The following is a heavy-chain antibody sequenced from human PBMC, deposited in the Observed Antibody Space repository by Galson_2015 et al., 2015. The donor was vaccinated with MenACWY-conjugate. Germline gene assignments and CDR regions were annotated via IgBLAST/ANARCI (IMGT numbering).Heavy chain of an antibody. CDR3: ARLGGNYRTTSHFDY. CDR1: GLTFSTYW. CDR2: INSDGRST. V-gene: IGHV3-74*01. D-gene: IGHD1-26*01. J-gene: IGHJ4*02. Sequence: SLRLSCAASGLTFSTYWMHWVRQAPGKGLVWVSRINSDGRSTSYADSVKGRFTISRDTAKNTLYLQMNSLRAEDTAVYYCARLGGNYRTTSHFDYWGQGTLVTVSS.